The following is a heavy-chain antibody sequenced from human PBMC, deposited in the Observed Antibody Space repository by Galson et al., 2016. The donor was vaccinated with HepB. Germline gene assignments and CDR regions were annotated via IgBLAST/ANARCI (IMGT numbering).Heavy chain of an antibody. V-gene: IGHV5-10-1*01. CDR2: IDPSDSYT. J-gene: IGHJ6*02. D-gene: IGHD2-15*01. CDR3: ARHANPLYCSGGSCNNYYGMDV. Sequence: QSGAEVKKPGESLRISCKGSGYSFTNYWISWVRQMPGKGLEWMGRIDPSDSYTNYSPSFQGHVTISTDKSISTAYLQWSSLKAWDTAMYYCARHANPLYCSGGSCNNYYGMDVWGQGTTVTVAS. CDR1: GYSFTNYW.